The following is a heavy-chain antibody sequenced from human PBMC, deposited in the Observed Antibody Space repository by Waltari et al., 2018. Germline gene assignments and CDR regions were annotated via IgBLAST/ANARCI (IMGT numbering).Heavy chain of an antibody. D-gene: IGHD2-15*01. CDR3: ARAPPNPPIVVVVAARGENWFDP. CDR2: IYHSGST. CDR1: GGSISSSNW. V-gene: IGHV4-4*02. Sequence: QVQLQESGPGLVKPSGTLSLTCAVSGGSISSSNWWSWVRQTPGKGLEWIGEIYHSGSTNYNPSLKSRVTISVDNSKNQFSLKRSSVTAADTAVYYCARAPPNPPIVVVVAARGENWFDPWGQGTLVTVSS. J-gene: IGHJ5*02.